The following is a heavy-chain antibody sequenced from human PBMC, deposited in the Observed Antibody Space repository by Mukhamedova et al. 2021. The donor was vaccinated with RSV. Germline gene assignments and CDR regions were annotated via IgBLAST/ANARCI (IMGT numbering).Heavy chain of an antibody. CDR2: GDAT. V-gene: IGHV3-64D*06. Sequence: GDATYYANSVKDRFTLSRDNSKNTLSLQMSSLRPEDTAVYYCVKDFHCPECAFDIWGQGTMVTVSS. D-gene: IGHD2-21*02. CDR3: VKDFHCPECAFDI. J-gene: IGHJ3*02.